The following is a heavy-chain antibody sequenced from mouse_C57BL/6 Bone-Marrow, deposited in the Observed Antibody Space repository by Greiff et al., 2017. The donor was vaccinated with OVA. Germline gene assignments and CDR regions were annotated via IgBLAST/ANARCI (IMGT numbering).Heavy chain of an antibody. CDR1: GYAFSSSW. CDR3: ARWDGYDAWFAY. D-gene: IGHD2-2*01. J-gene: IGHJ3*01. CDR2: IYPGDGDT. V-gene: IGHV1-82*01. Sequence: QVQLQQSGPELVKPGASVKISCKASGYAFSSSWMNWVKQRPGKGLEWIGRIYPGDGDTNYNGKFKGKATLTADKSSSTAYMQLSSLPSEDSAVDFCARWDGYDAWFAYWGQGTLVTVSA.